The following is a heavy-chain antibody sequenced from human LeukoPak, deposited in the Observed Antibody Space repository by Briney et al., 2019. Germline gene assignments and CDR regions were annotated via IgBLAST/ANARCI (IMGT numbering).Heavy chain of an antibody. CDR2: INHSGST. CDR3: ASGGD. Sequence: PSETLSLTCAVYGGSFSTYYWSWIRQPPGKGLEWIGEINHSGSTNYNPSLKSRVTISVHTSKNQFSLKLSSVTAADTAVYYCASGGDWGQGTLVTVS. J-gene: IGHJ4*02. D-gene: IGHD3-16*01. CDR1: GGSFSTYY. V-gene: IGHV4-34*01.